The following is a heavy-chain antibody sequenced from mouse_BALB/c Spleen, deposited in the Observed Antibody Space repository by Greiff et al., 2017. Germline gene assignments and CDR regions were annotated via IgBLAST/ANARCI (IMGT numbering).Heavy chain of an antibody. Sequence: LKQPGSELVRPGASVKLSCKASGYTFTSYWMHWVKQRPGQGLEWIGNIYPGSGSTNYDEKFKSKATLTVDTSSSTAYMQLSSLTSEDSAVYYCTRDYYGSSGFAYWGQGTLVTVSA. CDR1: GYTFTSYW. CDR2: IYPGSGST. J-gene: IGHJ3*01. CDR3: TRDYYGSSGFAY. V-gene: IGHV1S22*01. D-gene: IGHD1-1*01.